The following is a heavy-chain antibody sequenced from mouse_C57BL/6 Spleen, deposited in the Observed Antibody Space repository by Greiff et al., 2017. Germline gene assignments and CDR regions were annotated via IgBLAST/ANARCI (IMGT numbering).Heavy chain of an antibody. CDR3: ARLDGKCVWDVDG. CDR1: GFTFTDYY. CDR2: IRNKANGYTT. V-gene: IGHV7-3*01. Sequence: EVHLVESGGGFVQPGGSLSLSCAASGFTFTDYYMSWVRQPPGKALEWLGFIRNKANGYTTEYSASVKGRFTISRDNSQSILYLQMNALRAEDSAAYYCARLDGKCVWDVDGWGTGTTVTVSS. D-gene: IGHD2-1*01. J-gene: IGHJ1*03.